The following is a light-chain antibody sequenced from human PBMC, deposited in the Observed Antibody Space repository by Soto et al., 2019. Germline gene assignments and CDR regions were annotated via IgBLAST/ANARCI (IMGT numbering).Light chain of an antibody. CDR2: GAS. CDR3: QQYGRSPYT. CDR1: QSVSYNY. Sequence: DIVLTQYPGTLSLSPGERATRSCSASQSVSYNYLAWFQQKPGQSPRLLIYGASSRASDIPDRFSGSGYGTVFTLTISRLEPEDFAVYYCQQYGRSPYTFGQGTKLETK. V-gene: IGKV3-20*01. J-gene: IGKJ2*01.